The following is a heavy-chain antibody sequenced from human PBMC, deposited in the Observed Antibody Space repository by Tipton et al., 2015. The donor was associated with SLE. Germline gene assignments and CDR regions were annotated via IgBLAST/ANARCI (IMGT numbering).Heavy chain of an antibody. CDR2: IYYSGST. CDR3: ARRIAAAGTAYNWFDP. D-gene: IGHD6-13*01. CDR1: GGSISSYY. J-gene: IGHJ5*02. V-gene: IGHV4-59*12. Sequence: TLSLTCTVSGGSISSYYWSWIRQPPGKGLEWIGYIYYSGSTNYNPSLKSRVTISVDTSKSQFSLKLSSVTAADTAVYYCARRIAAAGTAYNWFDPWGQGTLVTVSS.